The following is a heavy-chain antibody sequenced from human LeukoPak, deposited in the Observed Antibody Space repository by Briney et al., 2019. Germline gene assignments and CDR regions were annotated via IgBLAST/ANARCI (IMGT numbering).Heavy chain of an antibody. CDR1: GFTFSSYW. D-gene: IGHD3-22*01. J-gene: IGHJ4*02. CDR3: ARADSSGYGH. Sequence: GGSLRLSCAASGFTFSSYWMHWVRQAPGKGLVWVSRTNSDGSSTSYADSVKGRFTISRDNAKNTLYLQMNSLRAEDTAVYYCARADSSGYGHWGQGTLVTVSS. CDR2: TNSDGSST. V-gene: IGHV3-74*01.